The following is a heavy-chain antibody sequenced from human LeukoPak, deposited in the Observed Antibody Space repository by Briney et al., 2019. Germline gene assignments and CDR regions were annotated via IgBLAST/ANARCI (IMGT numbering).Heavy chain of an antibody. D-gene: IGHD2/OR15-2a*01. V-gene: IGHV3-74*01. CDR2: INTDGSST. Sequence: TGGSLRLSCAASEFTFSSYWMHLVRQAPGKGLVWVSRINTDGSSTNYADSVKGRFTISRENAKNTLYLQMDSLRVENTAVYYCGRGPPFDRAIDYWGQGTLVTVSS. CDR1: EFTFSSYW. J-gene: IGHJ4*02. CDR3: GRGPPFDRAIDY.